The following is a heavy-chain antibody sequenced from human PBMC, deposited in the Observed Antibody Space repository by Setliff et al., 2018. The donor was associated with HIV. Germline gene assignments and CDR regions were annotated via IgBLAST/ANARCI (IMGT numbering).Heavy chain of an antibody. CDR2: ISAYNGNT. CDR1: GYTFTSYG. CDR3: ARVGSVVVVTAIDY. V-gene: IGHV1-18*01. Sequence: GASVKVSCKASGYTFTSYGISWVRQAPGQGLEWMGWISAYNGNTNYAQKRQGRVTMTTDTSTSTAYMELRSLRSDDTAVYYRARVGSVVVVTAIDYWGQGTLVTVSS. D-gene: IGHD2-21*02. J-gene: IGHJ4*02.